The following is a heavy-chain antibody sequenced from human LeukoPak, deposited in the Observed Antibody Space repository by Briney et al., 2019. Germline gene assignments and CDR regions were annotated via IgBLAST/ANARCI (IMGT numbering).Heavy chain of an antibody. V-gene: IGHV4-59*01. CDR2: IYYSGST. CDR1: GGSISSYY. D-gene: IGHD6-19*01. Sequence: SETLSLTCTVSGGSISSYYWSWIRQPPGKGLEWIGYIYYSGSTNYNPSLKSRVTISVDTSKNQFSLKLSSVTAADTAVYYCARHRGLVYFDYWGQGTLVTVSS. J-gene: IGHJ4*02. CDR3: ARHRGLVYFDY.